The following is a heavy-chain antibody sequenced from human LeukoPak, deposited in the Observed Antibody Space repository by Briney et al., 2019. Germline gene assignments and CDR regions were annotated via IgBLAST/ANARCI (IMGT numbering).Heavy chain of an antibody. Sequence: PGTSLRLSCAASGLTFRNYGMNWVRQAPGKGLEWLAMIYYDGSDQSYADSVRGRFTISRDNSKNMMYLQLSSLRAEDSAMYFCATHRGDYHYMDVWGKGTTVSVAS. CDR2: IYYDGSDQ. CDR1: GLTFRNYG. J-gene: IGHJ6*03. V-gene: IGHV3-33*01. D-gene: IGHD3-10*01. CDR3: ATHRGDYHYMDV.